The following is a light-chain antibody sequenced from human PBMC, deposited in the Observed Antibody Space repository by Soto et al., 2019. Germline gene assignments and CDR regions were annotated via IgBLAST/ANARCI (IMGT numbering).Light chain of an antibody. V-gene: IGLV2-8*01. CDR3: SSYSISTAYL. Sequence: QSVLTQPPSASGSPGQSVTISCTGTSSDVGGYNYVSWYQQHPGKAPKVIIYEVSKRPSGVPDRFSGSKSGSTASLTVSGLQAEDEADYYCSSYSISTAYLFGTGTKVTVL. CDR2: EVS. CDR1: SSDVGGYNY. J-gene: IGLJ1*01.